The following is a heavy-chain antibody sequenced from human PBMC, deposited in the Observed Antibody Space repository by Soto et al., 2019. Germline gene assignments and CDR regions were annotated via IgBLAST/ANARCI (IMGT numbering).Heavy chain of an antibody. Sequence: PGGSLRLSCAASGCTFRSYDRHWVRQAPGKGLEGVAVIWYDGNNKYYADSVKGRFTISRDNSKNTPYLQMNSLRAEDTAVYYCARDDDRSGYSFDSWGQGTLVTVSS. CDR2: IWYDGNNK. J-gene: IGHJ4*02. V-gene: IGHV3-33*01. D-gene: IGHD1-1*01. CDR1: GCTFRSYD. CDR3: ARDDDRSGYSFDS.